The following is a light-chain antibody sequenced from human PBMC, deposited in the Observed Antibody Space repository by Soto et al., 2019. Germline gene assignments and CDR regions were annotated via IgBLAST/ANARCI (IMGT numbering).Light chain of an antibody. CDR1: QSISSTY. Sequence: EIVLTQSPGTLSLSPGERATLSCRASQSISSTYLAWYRQKPGQAPRLLIYAASSRATGIPDRFSGSGSGTDFTLTISGLEPEDLAVYYCQQYYASSWTFGQGTRVEIK. V-gene: IGKV3-20*01. J-gene: IGKJ1*01. CDR2: AAS. CDR3: QQYYASSWT.